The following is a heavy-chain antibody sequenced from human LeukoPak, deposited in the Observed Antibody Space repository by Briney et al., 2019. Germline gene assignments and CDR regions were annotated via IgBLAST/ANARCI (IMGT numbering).Heavy chain of an antibody. CDR1: GFTFSSYS. D-gene: IGHD3-16*01. CDR3: IRDLFDDYSLDY. J-gene: IGHJ4*02. V-gene: IGHV3-21*01. CDR2: INSDSSLM. Sequence: PGESLRLSCAASGFTFSSYSMNWVRQAPGKGLEWVSSINSDSSLMYYAESVKGRFTISRDNARNSLYLQMSSLRVEDTAVYYCIRDLFDDYSLDYWGQGALVTVSS.